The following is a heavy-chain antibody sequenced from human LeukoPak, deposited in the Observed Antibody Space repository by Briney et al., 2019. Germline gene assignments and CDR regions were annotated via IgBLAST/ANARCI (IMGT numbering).Heavy chain of an antibody. CDR1: GYAFTSYY. CDR2: INPSGGST. Sequence: GASVKVSCKASGYAFTSYYMHWVRQAPGQGLEWMGIINPSGGSTSYAQKFQGRVTMTRDTSTSTVYMGLSSLRSEDTAVYYCARGEDLIVGATRGFDYWGQGTLVTVSS. V-gene: IGHV1-46*01. CDR3: ARGEDLIVGATRGFDY. D-gene: IGHD1-26*01. J-gene: IGHJ4*02.